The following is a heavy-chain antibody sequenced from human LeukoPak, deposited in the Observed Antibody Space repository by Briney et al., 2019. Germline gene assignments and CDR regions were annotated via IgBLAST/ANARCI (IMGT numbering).Heavy chain of an antibody. CDR2: IYHSGST. Sequence: SETLSLTCAVSGGSTSSGGYSWSWIRQPPGKGLEWIGYIYHSGSTYYNPSLKSRVTISVDRSKNQFSLKLSSVIAADTAVYYCARGGSGRVHDYWGQGTLVTVSS. D-gene: IGHD6-19*01. CDR3: ARGGSGRVHDY. J-gene: IGHJ4*02. V-gene: IGHV4-30-2*01. CDR1: GGSTSSGGYS.